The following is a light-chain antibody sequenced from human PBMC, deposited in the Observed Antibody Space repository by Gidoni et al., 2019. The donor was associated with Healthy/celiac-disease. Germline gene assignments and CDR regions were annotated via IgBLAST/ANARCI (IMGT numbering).Light chain of an antibody. J-gene: IGKJ4*01. Sequence: DIEMTQSPASLSASVGDRVTITCRASQSISSYLNWYQQKPGKPPKLLIYAASSLQSGVPSRFSRSGSSTDFTLTISSLQPADFATYYCQQSYSTPLTFGGGTQVEIK. CDR1: QSISSY. CDR2: AAS. V-gene: IGKV1-39*01. CDR3: QQSYSTPLT.